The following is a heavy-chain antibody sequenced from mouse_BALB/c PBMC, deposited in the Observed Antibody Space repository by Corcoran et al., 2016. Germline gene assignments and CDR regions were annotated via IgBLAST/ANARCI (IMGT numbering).Heavy chain of an antibody. CDR3: ASVYDGYLIDY. CDR1: GYSITSGYY. Sequence: DVQLQESGPGFVKPSQSLSLTCSVTGYSITSGYYWNWIRQVPGNKQELMGYISYDGSNNYNPSLKNRISITRDTSKNQFYLKLNSVTTEDTATYYCASVYDGYLIDYWGQGTTRTVSS. V-gene: IGHV3-6*02. D-gene: IGHD2-3*01. CDR2: ISYDGSN. J-gene: IGHJ2*01.